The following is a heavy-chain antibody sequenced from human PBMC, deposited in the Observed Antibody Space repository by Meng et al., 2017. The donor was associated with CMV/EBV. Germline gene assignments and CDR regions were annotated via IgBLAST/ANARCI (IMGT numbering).Heavy chain of an antibody. CDR1: EFSLSLFW. J-gene: IGHJ1*01. D-gene: IGHD1-26*01. CDR2: IKQDGSET. V-gene: IGHV3-7*04. Sequence: GESLKISCTSSEFSLSLFWMSWVRQAPGKGLEWVATIKQDGSETFYLKSVTGRFTISRDNAEDSLLLQMTNLRPEDTGVYYCARGDTVIVGPTGSKWGQGTLVTVSS. CDR3: ARGDTVIVGPTGSK.